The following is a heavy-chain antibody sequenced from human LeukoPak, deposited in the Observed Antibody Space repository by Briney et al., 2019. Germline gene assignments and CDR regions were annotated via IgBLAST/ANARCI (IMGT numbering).Heavy chain of an antibody. CDR1: GFNFDAYY. CDR3: ARDWAERID. V-gene: IGHV3-11*06. D-gene: IGHD1-1*01. CDR2: ISRGSDST. Sequence: GGSLRLSCAAPGFNFDAYYMNWVRQAPGKGPEWISYISRGSDSTSYADSVKGRFTVSRDNAKNTLYLQMTSLRAEDTAVYYCARDWAERIDWGQGTLVTVSS. J-gene: IGHJ4*02.